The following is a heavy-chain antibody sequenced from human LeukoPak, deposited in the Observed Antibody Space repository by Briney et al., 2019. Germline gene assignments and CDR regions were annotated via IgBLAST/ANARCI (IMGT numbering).Heavy chain of an antibody. D-gene: IGHD4-17*01. CDR2: TYYRSKWYN. CDR1: GDSVSSNSAA. J-gene: IGHJ6*02. CDR3: ARAQMDYGDYGYYYGMDV. V-gene: IGHV6-1*01. Sequence: SQTLSLTCAISGDSVSSNSAAWNWLRQSPSRGLEWLGRTYYRSKWYNDYAVSVKSRITINPDTSKNQFSLQLNSVTPEDTAVYYCARAQMDYGDYGYYYGMDVWGQGTTVTVSS.